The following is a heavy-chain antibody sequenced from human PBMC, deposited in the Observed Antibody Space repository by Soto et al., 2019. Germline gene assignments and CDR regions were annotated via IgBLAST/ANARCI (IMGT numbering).Heavy chain of an antibody. CDR1: GFTFSDYY. V-gene: IGHV3-11*01. Sequence: GGSLRRSCADSGFTFSDYYMSWVRQAPGKGLEWVSYISSSGSTIYYADSVKGRFTISRDNAKNTLFLHMNSLRAEDTAVYYCAKAVHCGDTRCYYDYWGQGTLVTVSS. J-gene: IGHJ4*02. CDR2: ISSSGSTI. CDR3: AKAVHCGDTRCYYDY. D-gene: IGHD2-21*02.